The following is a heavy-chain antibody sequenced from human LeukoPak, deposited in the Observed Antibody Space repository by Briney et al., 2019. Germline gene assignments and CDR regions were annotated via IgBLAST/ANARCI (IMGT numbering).Heavy chain of an antibody. CDR1: GYTFTAYY. Sequence: GASVKVSCKASGYTFTAYYMHWVRQAPGQGLEWMGRINPNSGDTIYAQNFQGRVTVTRDTSISTAYMELRSLRSDDTAVYYCVTPYDYWGQGTLVTVSS. CDR3: VTPYDY. CDR2: INPNSGDT. V-gene: IGHV1-2*06. J-gene: IGHJ4*02.